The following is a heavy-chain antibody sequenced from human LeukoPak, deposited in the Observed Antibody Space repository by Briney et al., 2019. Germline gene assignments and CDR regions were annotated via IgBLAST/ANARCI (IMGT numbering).Heavy chain of an antibody. CDR1: GFTFSSYA. CDR2: ISGSGGST. V-gene: IGHV3-23*01. J-gene: IGHJ6*03. D-gene: IGHD4-23*01. Sequence: GGSLRLSCAASGFTFSSYAMSWVRQAPGKGLEWVSAISGSGGSTYYADSVKGRFTISRDNSKNTLYVQMNSLRVEDTAVYYCAKDYGGNPYYYYYMDVWGKGTTVTVSS. CDR3: AKDYGGNPYYYYYMDV.